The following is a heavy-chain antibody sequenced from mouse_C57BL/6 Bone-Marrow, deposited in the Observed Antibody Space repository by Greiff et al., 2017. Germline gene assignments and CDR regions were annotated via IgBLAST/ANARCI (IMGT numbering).Heavy chain of an antibody. CDR3: ARVPSLGYGSSYEYFDV. CDR2: IWWDDAK. CDR1: GFSLSTFGMG. Sequence: QVTLKESGPGILQPSQTLSLTCSFSGFSLSTFGMGVGWIRQPSGKGLEWLAHIWWDDAKYYNPALKSRLTISKDTSKNQVFLKIANVDTADTATYYCARVPSLGYGSSYEYFDVWGTGTTVTVSA. D-gene: IGHD1-1*01. J-gene: IGHJ1*03. V-gene: IGHV8-8*01.